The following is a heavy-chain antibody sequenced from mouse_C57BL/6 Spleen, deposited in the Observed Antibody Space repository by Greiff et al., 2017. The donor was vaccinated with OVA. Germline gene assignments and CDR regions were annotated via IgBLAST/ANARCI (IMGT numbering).Heavy chain of an antibody. CDR1: GFTFSSYG. V-gene: IGHV5-6*01. Sequence: EVKLVESGGDLVKPGGSLKLSCAASGFTFSSYGMSWVRQTPDKRLEWVATISSGGSYTYYPDSVKGRFTISRDNAKNTLYLQMSSLKSEDTAMYYCASQLGPYYYAMDYWGQGTSVTVSS. CDR3: ASQLGPYYYAMDY. D-gene: IGHD4-1*01. CDR2: ISSGGSYT. J-gene: IGHJ4*01.